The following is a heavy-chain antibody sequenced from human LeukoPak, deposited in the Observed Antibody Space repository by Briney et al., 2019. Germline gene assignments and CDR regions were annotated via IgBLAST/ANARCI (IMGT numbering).Heavy chain of an antibody. V-gene: IGHV4-34*01. Sequence: SETLSLTCTVSGGSISSYYWSWIRQPPGKGLEWIGEINHSGSTNYNPSLKSRVTISVDTSKNQSSLKLSSVTAADTAVYYCARVSWASDYVWGSYRNWFDPWGQGTLVTVSS. CDR2: INHSGST. CDR1: GGSISSYY. CDR3: ARVSWASDYVWGSYRNWFDP. J-gene: IGHJ5*02. D-gene: IGHD3-16*01.